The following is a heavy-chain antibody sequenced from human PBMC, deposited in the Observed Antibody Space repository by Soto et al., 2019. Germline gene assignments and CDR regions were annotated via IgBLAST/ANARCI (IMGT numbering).Heavy chain of an antibody. CDR3: AREARRRSLVDYYGMDV. D-gene: IGHD6-6*01. Sequence: QVQLVESGGGVVQPGRSLRLSCAASGFTFSSYAMHWVRQAPGKGLEWVAVISYDGSNKYYADSVKGRFTISRDNSKNTLYLQMNSLRAEDTAVYYWAREARRRSLVDYYGMDVWGQGNTVTVSS. J-gene: IGHJ6*02. CDR1: GFTFSSYA. V-gene: IGHV3-30-3*01. CDR2: ISYDGSNK.